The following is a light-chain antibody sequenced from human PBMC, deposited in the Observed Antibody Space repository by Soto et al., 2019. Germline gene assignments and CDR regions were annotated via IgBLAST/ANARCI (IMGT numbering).Light chain of an antibody. Sequence: QSALTQPASVSGSPGQSITISCTGTSSDVGGYNYVSWYQQHPGKAPKLMIYDVSNRPSGVANRFSGSKSGNTASLTISGLQAEDEDDYYCSSYTSSRTNYVFGTWTKLTVL. J-gene: IGLJ1*01. CDR3: SSYTSSRTNYV. CDR1: SSDVGGYNY. CDR2: DVS. V-gene: IGLV2-14*01.